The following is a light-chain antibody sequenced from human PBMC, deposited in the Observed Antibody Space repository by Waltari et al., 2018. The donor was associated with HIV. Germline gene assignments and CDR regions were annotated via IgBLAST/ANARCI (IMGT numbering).Light chain of an antibody. CDR3: SSYAGTRYV. CDR2: DVN. CDR1: SSDVAGYNY. J-gene: IGLJ1*01. V-gene: IGLV2-8*01. Sequence: QSALTQPPSASGSPGQSVTISCTGTSSDVAGYNYVSWYQQHPGKAPKLIIYDVNKRPSGVPDRFSGSKSGNTASLTVSGLQAEDEADYYCSSYAGTRYVFGTGTKVTVL.